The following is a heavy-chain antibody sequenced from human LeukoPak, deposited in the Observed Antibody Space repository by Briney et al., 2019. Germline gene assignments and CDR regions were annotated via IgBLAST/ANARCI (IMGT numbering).Heavy chain of an antibody. CDR2: VTASAGNT. J-gene: IGHJ6*02. CDR1: GFTFSSYA. D-gene: IGHD3-10*01. V-gene: IGHV3-23*01. CDR3: AKGDYYGSGSTFKNGMDV. Sequence: GGSLRLSCAASGFTFSSYAMSWVRQAPGKGLEWVSAVTASAGNTYYADSVKGRFTISRDNSKNTQYLQVNSLRAEDTAVYYCAKGDYYGSGSTFKNGMDVWGQGTTVTVSS.